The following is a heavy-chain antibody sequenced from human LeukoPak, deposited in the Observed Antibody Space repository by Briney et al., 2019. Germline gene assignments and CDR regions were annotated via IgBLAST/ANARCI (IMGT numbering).Heavy chain of an antibody. D-gene: IGHD2/OR15-2a*01. V-gene: IGHV1-18*01. CDR2: ISTYNGNT. Sequence: ASVKVSCKASGYTFTSYGISWVRQAPGQGLEWMGWISTYNGNTNYAQKLQGRVTMTIDTSTSTAYMEVRSLRFDDTALYYCARDVSSRHLDYWGQGALVTVSS. J-gene: IGHJ4*02. CDR1: GYTFTSYG. CDR3: ARDVSSRHLDY.